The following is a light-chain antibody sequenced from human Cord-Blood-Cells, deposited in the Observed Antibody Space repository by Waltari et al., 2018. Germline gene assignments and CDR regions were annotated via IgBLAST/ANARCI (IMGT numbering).Light chain of an antibody. J-gene: IGLJ3*02. CDR2: EVS. CDR3: CSYAGSSTWV. Sequence: QSAPTQPAPVSGSPGQSITLSCPGTSSDVGSYNLVPWYQQHPGKAPKLMIYEVSKRPSGVSNRFSGSKSGNTASLTISGLQAEDEADYYCCSYAGSSTWVFGGGTKLTVL. V-gene: IGLV2-23*02. CDR1: SSDVGSYNL.